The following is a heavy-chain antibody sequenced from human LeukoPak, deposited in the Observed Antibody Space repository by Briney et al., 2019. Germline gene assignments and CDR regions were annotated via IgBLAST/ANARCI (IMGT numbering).Heavy chain of an antibody. J-gene: IGHJ4*02. D-gene: IGHD3-3*01. CDR1: GGSISSGGYY. Sequence: SETLSPTCTVSGGSISSGGYYWSWIRQPPGKGLEWIGYIYHSGSTYYNPSLKSRVTISVDRSKNQFSLKLGSVTAADTAVYYCARSIFGVVTCLDYWGQGTLVTVSS. CDR3: ARSIFGVVTCLDY. CDR2: IYHSGST. V-gene: IGHV4-30-2*01.